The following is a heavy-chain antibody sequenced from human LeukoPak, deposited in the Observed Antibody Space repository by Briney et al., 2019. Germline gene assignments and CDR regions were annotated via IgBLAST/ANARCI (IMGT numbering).Heavy chain of an antibody. CDR2: ISPSGDIK. CDR3: AKDDAWLQYND. V-gene: IGHV3-23*01. D-gene: IGHD5-24*01. CDR1: GFTFSSYG. Sequence: GGSLRLSCAASGFTFSSYGMSWVRQAPGRGLEWVSGISPSGDIKYYVDSVKGRFTVSRDNSKNTLYLQINSLRDEDTAVYYCAKDDAWLQYNDWGQGTLVTVSS. J-gene: IGHJ4*02.